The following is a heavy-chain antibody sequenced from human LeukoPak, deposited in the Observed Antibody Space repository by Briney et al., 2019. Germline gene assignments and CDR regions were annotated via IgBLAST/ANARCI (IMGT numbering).Heavy chain of an antibody. CDR3: VXLRWELLAPYXDH. J-gene: IGHJ4*02. V-gene: IGHV4-59*01. CDR2: IYHSGST. D-gene: IGHD2-15*01. Sequence: PSETLSLTCSVSTDSTNTYYWSWIRQSPGKGLEWIGHIYHSGSTDYNPSFKSRVTVSIDMSKKEFSLKPTSVTFADTAMYYCVXLRWELLAPYXDHWGQGAFVIVSS. CDR1: TDSTNTYY.